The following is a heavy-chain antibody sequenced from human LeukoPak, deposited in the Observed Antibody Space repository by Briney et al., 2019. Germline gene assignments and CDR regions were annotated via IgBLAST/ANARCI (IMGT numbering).Heavy chain of an antibody. CDR3: ASGVGEIVVVPAAHPEPDAFDI. J-gene: IGHJ3*02. Sequence: SVKVSCKASGGTFSSYAISWARQAPGQGLEWMGGIIPIFGTANYAQKFQGGVTITADESTSTAYMELSSLRSGDTAVYYCASGVGEIVVVPAAHPEPDAFDIWGQGTMVTVSS. D-gene: IGHD2-2*01. V-gene: IGHV1-69*13. CDR1: GGTFSSYA. CDR2: IIPIFGTA.